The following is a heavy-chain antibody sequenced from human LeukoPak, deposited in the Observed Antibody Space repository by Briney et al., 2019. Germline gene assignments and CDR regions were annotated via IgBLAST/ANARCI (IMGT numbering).Heavy chain of an antibody. D-gene: IGHD3-3*01. V-gene: IGHV1-18*01. CDR1: GYTFTSYG. CDR2: ISAYNGNT. CDR3: ASGPTIFGVVTKDY. J-gene: IGHJ4*02. Sequence: ASVKVSCKASGYTFTSYGISWVRQAPGQGLEWMGRISAYNGNTNYAQKLQGRVTMTTDTSTSTAYMELRSLRSDDTAVYYCASGPTIFGVVTKDYWGQGTLVTVSS.